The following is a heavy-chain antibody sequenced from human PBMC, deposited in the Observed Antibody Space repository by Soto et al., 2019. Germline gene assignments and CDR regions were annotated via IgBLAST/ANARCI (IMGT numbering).Heavy chain of an antibody. V-gene: IGHV4-34*01. CDR3: ARGRPLTYYDILTGYSPDFDD. CDR2: INHSGST. Sequence: SETLSLTCAVYGGSFSGYYWSWILQPPGKGLEWIGEINHSGSTNYNPSLKSRVTISVDTSKNQFSLKLSSVTAADTAVYYCARGRPLTYYDILTGYSPDFDDWGQGTLVTVSS. D-gene: IGHD3-9*01. CDR1: GGSFSGYY. J-gene: IGHJ4*02.